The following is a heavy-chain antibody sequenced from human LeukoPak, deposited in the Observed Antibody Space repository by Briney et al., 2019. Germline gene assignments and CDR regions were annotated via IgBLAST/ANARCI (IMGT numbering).Heavy chain of an antibody. D-gene: IGHD6-13*01. CDR1: GFTFSSYG. CDR3: ARAPGYRNFLDY. CDR2: ISSSSSYI. Sequence: GGSLRLSCAASGFTFSSYGMNWVRQAPGKGLEWVSFISSSSSYIYYADSVKGRFTISRDNAKNLLYLQMNSLRADDTAVYYCARAPGYRNFLDYWGQGTLVTVSS. J-gene: IGHJ4*02. V-gene: IGHV3-21*01.